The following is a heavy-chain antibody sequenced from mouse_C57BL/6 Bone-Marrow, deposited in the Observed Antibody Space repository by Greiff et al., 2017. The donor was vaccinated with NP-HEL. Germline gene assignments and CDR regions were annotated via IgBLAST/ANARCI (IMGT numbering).Heavy chain of an antibody. CDR1: GYTFTDYY. D-gene: IGHD2-14*01. CDR3: AREEVPARMGYAMDY. CDR2: INPNNGGT. V-gene: IGHV1-26*01. Sequence: EVQLQQSGPELVKPGASVKISCKASGYTFTDYYMNWVKQSHGKSLEWIGDINPNNGGTSYNQKFKGKATLTVDKSSSTAYMELRSLTSEDSAAYYGAREEVPARMGYAMDYWGQGTSVTVSS. J-gene: IGHJ4*01.